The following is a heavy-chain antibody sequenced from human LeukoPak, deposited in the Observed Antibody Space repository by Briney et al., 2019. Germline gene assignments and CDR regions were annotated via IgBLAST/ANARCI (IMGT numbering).Heavy chain of an antibody. J-gene: IGHJ3*02. CDR2: IHYSGGT. Sequence: SETLSLTCTFSGGFINSNRYYWGWIRQPLGKGLEWVGSIHYSGGTYYNPSLKSRVTISVDTANDQVTLNLTSVTAADTAVYHCARHFYSEHWIWSFDILGQGTMVTISS. D-gene: IGHD5-18*01. V-gene: IGHV4-39*01. CDR3: ARHFYSEHWIWSFDI. CDR1: GGFINSNRYY.